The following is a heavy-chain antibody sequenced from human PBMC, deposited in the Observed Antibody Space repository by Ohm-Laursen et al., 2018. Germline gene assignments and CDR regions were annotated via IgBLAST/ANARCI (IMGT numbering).Heavy chain of an antibody. CDR3: ARDMWYCSGGSCQRTTIDY. V-gene: IGHV3-21*01. CDR2: ISSSSSYI. Sequence: GSLRLSCAASGFTFSSYSMNWVRQAPGKGLEWVSSISSSSSYIYYADSVKGRFTISRDNAKNSLYLQMNSLRAEDTAVYYCARDMWYCSGGSCQRTTIDYWGQGTLVTVSS. CDR1: GFTFSSYS. D-gene: IGHD2-15*01. J-gene: IGHJ4*02.